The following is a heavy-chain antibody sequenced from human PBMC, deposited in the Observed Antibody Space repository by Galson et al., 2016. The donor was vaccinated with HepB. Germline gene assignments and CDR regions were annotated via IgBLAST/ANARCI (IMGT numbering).Heavy chain of an antibody. D-gene: IGHD4-17*01. V-gene: IGHV4-4*02. CDR3: AKHDYGDYEWFDP. CDR1: GGSVSSPKW. J-gene: IGHJ5*02. CDR2: VYHTGTT. Sequence: SETLSLTCVVPGGSVSSPKWWSWVRQFPGKGLEWIGEVYHTGTTNYNPSLKSRVTMSVDKSRNQFSLDLSSVTAADTAVYYCAKHDYGDYEWFDPWGQGTLVTVSS.